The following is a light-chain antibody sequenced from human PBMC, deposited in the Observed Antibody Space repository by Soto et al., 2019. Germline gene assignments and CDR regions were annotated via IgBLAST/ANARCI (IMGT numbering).Light chain of an antibody. CDR3: LQDYNYPIT. CDR2: DAS. CDR1: QNIRSR. Sequence: DIQMTQSPSTLSASVGDRVTITFRASQNIRSRLAWFQQKPGKAPKLLIYDASSLESGVPQRFSGSGSGTEFTLTISSLQPEDSATYYCLQDYNYPITFGGGTKVDIK. V-gene: IGKV1-5*01. J-gene: IGKJ4*01.